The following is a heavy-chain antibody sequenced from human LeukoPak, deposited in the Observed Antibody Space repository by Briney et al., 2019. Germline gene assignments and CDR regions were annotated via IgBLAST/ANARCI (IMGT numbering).Heavy chain of an antibody. CDR1: GYSISSGYY. Sequence: SETLSLTCTVSGYSISSGYYWGWIRQPPGKRLEWIGSIYHSGSTYYDPSLKSRVTISVDTSKNQFSLKLSSVTAADTAVYYCATRPQRYYDFWSGYYNDAFDIWGQGTMVTVSS. J-gene: IGHJ3*02. D-gene: IGHD3-3*01. CDR3: ATRPQRYYDFWSGYYNDAFDI. CDR2: IYHSGST. V-gene: IGHV4-38-2*02.